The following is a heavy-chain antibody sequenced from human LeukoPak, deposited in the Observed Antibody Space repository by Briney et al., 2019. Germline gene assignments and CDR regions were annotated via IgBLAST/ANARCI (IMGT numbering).Heavy chain of an antibody. CDR3: ARHPPGGKAAAGTRRYWFDP. Sequence: SETLSLTCTVSGVSISSYYWSWIRQPPGKGLEWIGYIYYSGSTNYNPSLKSRVTVSVDASKNQFSLKLNSVTAADTAVYYCARHPPGGKAAAGTRRYWFDPWGQGTLVTVSP. D-gene: IGHD6-13*01. CDR2: IYYSGST. V-gene: IGHV4-59*08. CDR1: GVSISSYY. J-gene: IGHJ5*02.